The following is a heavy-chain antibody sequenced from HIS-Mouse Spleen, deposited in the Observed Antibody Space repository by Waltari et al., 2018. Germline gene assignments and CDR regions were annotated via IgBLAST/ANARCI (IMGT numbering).Heavy chain of an antibody. V-gene: IGHV3-30*03. J-gene: IGHJ2*01. CDR3: AREIPYSSSWYDWYFDL. D-gene: IGHD6-13*01. Sequence: QVQLVESGGGVVQPGRSLRLSCAASGFTFSSYGMHLVRQAPGKGLEWVAVISYDGSNKYYADSVKGRFTISRDNSKNTLYLQMNSLRAEDTAVYYCAREIPYSSSWYDWYFDLWGRGTLVTVSS. CDR2: ISYDGSNK. CDR1: GFTFSSYG.